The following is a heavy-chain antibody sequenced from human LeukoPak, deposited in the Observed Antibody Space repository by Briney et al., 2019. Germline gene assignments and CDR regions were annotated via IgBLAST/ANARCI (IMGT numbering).Heavy chain of an antibody. CDR3: AGQKAYYDFWSGYYTGQGNWFDP. Sequence: GASVKVSCKASGYTFTSYYMHWVRQAPGQGLEWMGIINPSGGSTSYAQKFQGRVTMTRDTSTSTVYMELSSLRSEDMAVYYCAGQKAYYDFWSGYYTGQGNWFDPWGQGTLVTVSS. CDR2: INPSGGST. D-gene: IGHD3-3*01. V-gene: IGHV1-46*01. CDR1: GYTFTSYY. J-gene: IGHJ5*02.